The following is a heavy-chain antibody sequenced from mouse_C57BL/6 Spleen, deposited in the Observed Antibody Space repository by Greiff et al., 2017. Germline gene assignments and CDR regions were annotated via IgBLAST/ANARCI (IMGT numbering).Heavy chain of an antibody. Sequence: VQLQQPGAELVKPGASVKLSCKASGYTFTSYWMHWVKQRPGQGLEWIGMIHPNSGSTNYNEKFKSKATLTVDKSSSTAYMQLSSLTSEDSAVYYCARDYYYGSRYFDVWGTGTTVTVSS. D-gene: IGHD1-1*01. V-gene: IGHV1-64*01. J-gene: IGHJ1*03. CDR2: IHPNSGST. CDR1: GYTFTSYW. CDR3: ARDYYYGSRYFDV.